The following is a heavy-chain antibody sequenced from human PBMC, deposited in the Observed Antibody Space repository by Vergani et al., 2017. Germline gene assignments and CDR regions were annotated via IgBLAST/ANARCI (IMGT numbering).Heavy chain of an antibody. J-gene: IGHJ3*01. CDR1: GGPFSTGGQS. V-gene: IGHV4-61*02. CDR2: IYTSGDT. Sequence: QVQLQELGTGLVKPSQTLSLTCTVFGGPFSTGGQSWTWLRQSAGKGLEWIGRIYTSGDTNYNPSPRSGAIMSVDESKKQLSLKLTSVTAADTAVYYCARDGGEYDKDALDVWGQGTKVTVTS. CDR3: ARDGGEYDKDALDV. D-gene: IGHD2-21*01.